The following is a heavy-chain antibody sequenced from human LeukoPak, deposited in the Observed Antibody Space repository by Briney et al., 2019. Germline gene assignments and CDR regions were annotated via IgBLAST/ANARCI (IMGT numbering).Heavy chain of an antibody. D-gene: IGHD3-9*01. CDR2: TYYRSNWYN. CDR3: ARDVGPTGWRTFDY. V-gene: IGHV6-1*01. CDR1: GDSVSSNYGA. Sequence: PSQTLSLTCAISGDSVSSNYGAWNWIRQSPARGLEWLGSTYYRSNWYNDYAGSVMSRITISPDTSKNQFSLQLYSVTPEDTAVYYCARDVGPTGWRTFDYWGQGTLVTVSS. J-gene: IGHJ4*02.